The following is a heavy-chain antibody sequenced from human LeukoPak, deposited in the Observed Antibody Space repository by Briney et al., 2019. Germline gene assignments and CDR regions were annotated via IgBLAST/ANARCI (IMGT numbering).Heavy chain of an antibody. CDR2: IYTSGST. Sequence: SETLSLTCTVSGGSISSYYWSWIRQPAGKGLEWIGRIYTSGSTNYNPSLKSRVTMSVDTSKNQFSLKLSSVTAADTAVYYCARERGPYYDILTGYYPNPPYYYYYYYGMDVWGQGTTVTVSS. J-gene: IGHJ6*02. D-gene: IGHD3-9*01. V-gene: IGHV4-4*07. CDR3: ARERGPYYDILTGYYPNPPYYYYYYYGMDV. CDR1: GGSISSYY.